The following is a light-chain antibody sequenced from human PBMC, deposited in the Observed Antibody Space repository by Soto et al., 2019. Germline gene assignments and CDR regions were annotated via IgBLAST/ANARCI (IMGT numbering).Light chain of an antibody. CDR1: QSISSN. Sequence: DIQMTQSPSSLSASVGDRVTITCRASQSISSNLNWYQQEPGKAPKLLIYAASSLQSGVPSRFRGSGSGTDFTLTISSLQPEDFATYYCQQSYSTPRTFGQGTKVEIK. J-gene: IGKJ1*01. CDR2: AAS. V-gene: IGKV1-39*01. CDR3: QQSYSTPRT.